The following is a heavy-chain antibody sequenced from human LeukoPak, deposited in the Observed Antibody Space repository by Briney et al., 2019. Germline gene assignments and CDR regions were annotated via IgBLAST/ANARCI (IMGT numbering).Heavy chain of an antibody. J-gene: IGHJ3*02. V-gene: IGHV4-59*01. D-gene: IGHD3-22*01. CDR2: IYYSGST. CDR1: GGSISSYY. CDR3: GRDGHYYDSRGYAKHDAFDI. Sequence: PSETLSLTCTVSGGSISSYYWSWIRQPPGKGLEWIGYIYYSGSTNYNPSLKSRVTISVDTSKNQFSLKLSSVTAAEAAVYYCGRDGHYYDSRGYAKHDAFDIWGGRPMVSVS.